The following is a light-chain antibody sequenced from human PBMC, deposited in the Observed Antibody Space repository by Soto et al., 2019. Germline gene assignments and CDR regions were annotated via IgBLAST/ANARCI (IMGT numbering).Light chain of an antibody. CDR2: EVS. Sequence: QSALTQPASVSGSPGQSITISCTGTSRDVGSYNLVSWYQQHPGKAPKLMIFEVSKRPSGVSNRFSGSKSGNTASLTISGLQAEDEADYYCCSYARTSTLVFGGGTKLTVL. CDR3: CSYARTSTLV. V-gene: IGLV2-23*02. J-gene: IGLJ3*02. CDR1: SRDVGSYNL.